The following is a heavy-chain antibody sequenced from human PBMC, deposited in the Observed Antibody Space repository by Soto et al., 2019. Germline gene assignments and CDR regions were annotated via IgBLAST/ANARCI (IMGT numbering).Heavy chain of an antibody. CDR1: GGSFSGYY. CDR2: IYYSGST. CDR3: TRDDIGLGIDY. Sequence: SETLSITCAVYGGSFSGYYWSWIRQPPGKGLEWIGSIYYSGSTYYNASLKSRVTISVDTSKNQFSLKLSSVTAADTAVYYCTRDDIGLGIDYWGLGTVVPVSS. V-gene: IGHV4-34*01. D-gene: IGHD1-26*01. J-gene: IGHJ4*02.